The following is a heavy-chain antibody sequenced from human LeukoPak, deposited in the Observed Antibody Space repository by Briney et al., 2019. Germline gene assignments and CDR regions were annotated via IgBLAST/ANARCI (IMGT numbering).Heavy chain of an antibody. CDR1: GGTFSSYA. D-gene: IGHD4-11*01. CDR2: IIPIFGTA. Sequence: ASVKVSCKASGGTFSSYAISWVRQAPGQGLEWMGGIIPIFGTANYAQKFQGRVTITTDESTSTAYMELSSLRSEDTAVYYCARGRYSNYVGTSRYYYYMDVWGKGTTVTVSS. J-gene: IGHJ6*03. CDR3: ARGRYSNYVGTSRYYYYMDV. V-gene: IGHV1-69*05.